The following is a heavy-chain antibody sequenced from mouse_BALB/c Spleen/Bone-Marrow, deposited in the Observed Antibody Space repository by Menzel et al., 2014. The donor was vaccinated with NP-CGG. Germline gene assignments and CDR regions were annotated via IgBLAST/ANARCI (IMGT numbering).Heavy chain of an antibody. Sequence: EVKLVESGPELVKPGAPVKESCKASGYAFPSKNMNWVKQTHGKSLEWIGYIDPYNGGTSYNQKFKGKATLTVDKSSSTAYMHLNSLTSEDSAVYYCARSILGAMDYWGQGTSVTVSS. J-gene: IGHJ4*01. CDR1: GYAFPSKN. V-gene: IGHV1S135*01. D-gene: IGHD4-1*01. CDR2: IDPYNGGT. CDR3: ARSILGAMDY.